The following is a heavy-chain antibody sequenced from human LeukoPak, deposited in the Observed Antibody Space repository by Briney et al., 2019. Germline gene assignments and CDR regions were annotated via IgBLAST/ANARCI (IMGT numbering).Heavy chain of an antibody. CDR3: AKLPDSSAYYYYLDY. Sequence: RAGGSLRLSCAASGFTFSSYAMTWVRQAPGTGLEWVSAICASGGSTHYADSVKGRFTISRDNPKNTLHLQMNSLRAEDTAVYYCAKLPDSSAYYYYLDYWGQGTLVAVSS. CDR2: ICASGGST. CDR1: GFTFSSYA. V-gene: IGHV3-23*01. J-gene: IGHJ4*02. D-gene: IGHD3-22*01.